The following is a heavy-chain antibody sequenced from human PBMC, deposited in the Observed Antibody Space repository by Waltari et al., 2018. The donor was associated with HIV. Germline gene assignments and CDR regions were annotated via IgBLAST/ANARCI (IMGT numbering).Heavy chain of an antibody. CDR3: ARGQYYSMDV. CDR2: INRDGSTI. D-gene: IGHD3-10*01. J-gene: IGHJ6*02. CDR1: GFTFCSYW. Sequence: EVQLVESGGGLVQPGGSLRLSCSASGFTFCSYWMHWVRPAPGKGLVWVSGINRDGSTIRYADSVKGRFTISRDNAKNTLYLQMNSLRAEDTALYYCARGQYYSMDVWGQGTTVTVSS. V-gene: IGHV3-74*01.